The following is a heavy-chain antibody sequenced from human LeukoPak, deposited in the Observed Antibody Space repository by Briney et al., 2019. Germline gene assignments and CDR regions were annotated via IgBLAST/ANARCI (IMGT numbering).Heavy chain of an antibody. Sequence: GSLRLSCAASGFTFSSYSMNWVRQAPGKGLEWVSYISSSSSTIYYADSVKGRFTISRDNAKNSLYLQMNSLRAEDTAVYYCARRADYWGQGTLVTVSS. CDR3: ARRADY. V-gene: IGHV3-48*01. CDR1: GFTFSSYS. J-gene: IGHJ4*02. CDR2: ISSSSSTI.